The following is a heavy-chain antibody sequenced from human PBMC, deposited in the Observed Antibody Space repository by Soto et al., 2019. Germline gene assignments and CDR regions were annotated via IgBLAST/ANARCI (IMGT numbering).Heavy chain of an antibody. V-gene: IGHV3-30*03. CDR2: ISLEGSNK. Sequence: PGGSLRLSCAASGFNFSDYAMHWVRQAPGKGLEWLAIISLEGSNKYSAKPVKDRFTISRDNSKSTLYLQMNSLRSEDTAVYYCARVQGVRWFGELSHFDSWGHGTLVTVSS. J-gene: IGHJ4*01. CDR3: ARVQGVRWFGELSHFDS. CDR1: GFNFSDYA. D-gene: IGHD3-10*01.